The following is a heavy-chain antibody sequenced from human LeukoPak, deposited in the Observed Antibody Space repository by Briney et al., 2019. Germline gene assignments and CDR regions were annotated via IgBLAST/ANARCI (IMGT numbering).Heavy chain of an antibody. V-gene: IGHV1-69*13. J-gene: IGHJ4*02. CDR3: ARVRYDSGQDDY. CDR1: GGTFSSYA. CDR2: IIPIFGTA. D-gene: IGHD1-26*01. Sequence: ASVKVSCKASGGTFSSYAISWVRQAPGQGLEWMGGIIPIFGTANYAQKFQGRVTITADESTSTAYMELSSLRSENTAVYYCARVRYDSGQDDYWGQGTLVTVSS.